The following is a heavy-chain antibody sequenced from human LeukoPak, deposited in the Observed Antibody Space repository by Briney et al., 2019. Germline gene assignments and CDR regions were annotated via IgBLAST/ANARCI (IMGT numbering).Heavy chain of an antibody. Sequence: SETLSLTCAVYGGSFSGYSWSWIRQPPGKGLEWIGEINHSGSTNYNPSLKSRVTISVDTSKNQFSLKLSSVTAADTAVYYCARDRRIAARPRQHWGQGTLVTVSS. CDR2: INHSGST. D-gene: IGHD6-6*01. CDR3: ARDRRIAARPRQH. CDR1: GGSFSGYS. V-gene: IGHV4-34*01. J-gene: IGHJ1*01.